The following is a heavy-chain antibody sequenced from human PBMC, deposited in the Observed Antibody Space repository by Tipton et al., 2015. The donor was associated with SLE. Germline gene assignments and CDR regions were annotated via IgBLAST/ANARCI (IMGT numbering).Heavy chain of an antibody. Sequence: TLSLTCTVSGGSISGTSHYWGWIRQSPGKGLEWIGTVYYSGSTYYNPSLKSRVTISVGTSTNQLSLRLTSVTAADTAVYYCTRQRGTAYYYYHMDVWGKGTTVTVSS. CDR2: VYYSGST. D-gene: IGHD3-16*01. J-gene: IGHJ6*03. CDR1: GGSISGTSHY. CDR3: TRQRGTAYYYYHMDV. V-gene: IGHV4-39*01.